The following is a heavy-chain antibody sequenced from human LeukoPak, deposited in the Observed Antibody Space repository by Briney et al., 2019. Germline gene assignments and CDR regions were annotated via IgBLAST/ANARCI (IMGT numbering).Heavy chain of an antibody. Sequence: GRSLRLSCAASGFTFNSFGMHWVRQAPGKGLEWVAVISYDGSNKYFADSMKGRFTISKDNSKSTLYLQMNSLRAEDTAVYYCAKDYDSSGWAAFDIWGQGTMVTVSS. CDR2: ISYDGSNK. CDR3: AKDYDSSGWAAFDI. CDR1: GFTFNSFG. J-gene: IGHJ3*02. D-gene: IGHD3-22*01. V-gene: IGHV3-30*18.